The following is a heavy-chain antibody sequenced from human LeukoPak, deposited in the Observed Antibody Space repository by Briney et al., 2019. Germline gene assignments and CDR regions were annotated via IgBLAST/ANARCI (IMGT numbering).Heavy chain of an antibody. CDR3: ARDSGGYYFDY. V-gene: IGHV3-21*01. D-gene: IGHD3-10*01. Sequence: GGSLRLSCAASGFTFSSYSMNWVRQAPGKGLEWVSSISSSSRYIYYADSVKGRFTISRDNAKNSLYLQMNSLRAEDTAVYYCARDSGGYYFDYWGQGTLVTVSS. CDR2: ISSSSRYI. J-gene: IGHJ4*02. CDR1: GFTFSSYS.